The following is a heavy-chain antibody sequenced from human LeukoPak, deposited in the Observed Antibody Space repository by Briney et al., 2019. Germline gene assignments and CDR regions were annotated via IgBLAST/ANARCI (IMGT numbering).Heavy chain of an antibody. D-gene: IGHD4-17*01. Sequence: PSETLSLTRTVSGGSISSYYWSWIRQPPGKGLEWVGYIYYSGGTNYNPSLKSRVTISVDTSKNQFSLKLSSVTAADTAVYHCARVDYGDYVILDYWGQGTLVTVSS. CDR2: IYYSGGT. CDR1: GGSISSYY. J-gene: IGHJ4*02. CDR3: ARVDYGDYVILDY. V-gene: IGHV4-59*01.